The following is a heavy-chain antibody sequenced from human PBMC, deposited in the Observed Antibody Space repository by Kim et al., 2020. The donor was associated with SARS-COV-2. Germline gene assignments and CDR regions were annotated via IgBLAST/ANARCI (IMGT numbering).Heavy chain of an antibody. CDR3: ATFGFEWNKAY. V-gene: IGHV3-74*01. D-gene: IGHD3-3*01. CDR2: ISSDGSFT. CDR1: GYSFRSYW. J-gene: IGHJ4*02. Sequence: GSLRLSCVVSGYSFRSYWFHWVRQAPGTGLVWVSRISSDGSFTGNADSVKGRFTISRDNAKNTLYLQMNSLRAEDTAVYYCATFGFEWNKAYWGQGTLV.